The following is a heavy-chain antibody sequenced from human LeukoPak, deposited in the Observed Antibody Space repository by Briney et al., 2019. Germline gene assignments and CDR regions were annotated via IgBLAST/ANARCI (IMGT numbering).Heavy chain of an antibody. J-gene: IGHJ4*02. D-gene: IGHD6-6*01. CDR2: IYYRVTS. CDR3: ARGGGFEYSSTLDY. V-gene: IGHV4-59*01. CDR1: GDSISTYY. Sequence: PSETLSLTCTVSGDSISTYYWSWIRQPPGKGLEWIGYIYYRVTSDYNPSLKSRVTMSVDTSKNQFSLKLSSVTAADTAVYYCARGGGFEYSSTLDYWGQGTLVTVSS.